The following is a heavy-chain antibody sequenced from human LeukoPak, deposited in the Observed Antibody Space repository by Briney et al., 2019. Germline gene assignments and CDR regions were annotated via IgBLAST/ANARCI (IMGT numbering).Heavy chain of an antibody. CDR2: INTDGSSI. Sequence: GGSLRLSCAASGFTFSTYYMHWVRQAPGKGLVWVSHINTDGSSIRYADSVKGRFTISRDNAKNTLYLQMNSLRAEDTAVYYCARGHSSGWFDYWGQGTLVTVSS. CDR1: GFTFSTYY. CDR3: ARGHSSGWFDY. V-gene: IGHV3-74*01. J-gene: IGHJ4*02. D-gene: IGHD6-19*01.